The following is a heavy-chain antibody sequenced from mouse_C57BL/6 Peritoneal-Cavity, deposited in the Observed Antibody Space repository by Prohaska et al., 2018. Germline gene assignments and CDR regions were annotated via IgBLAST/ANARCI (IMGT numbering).Heavy chain of an antibody. D-gene: IGHD4-1*01. Sequence: EVQLVESGGGLVQPKGSLKLSCAASGFSFNTYAMNWVRQAPGKGLECVARIRSKSNNYATYYADSVKDRFTISRDDSESMLYLQMNNLKTEDTAMYYCVRQRTGPYWYFDVWGTGTTVTVSS. V-gene: IGHV10-1*01. CDR3: VRQRTGPYWYFDV. CDR1: GFSFNTYA. CDR2: IRSKSNNYAT. J-gene: IGHJ1*03.